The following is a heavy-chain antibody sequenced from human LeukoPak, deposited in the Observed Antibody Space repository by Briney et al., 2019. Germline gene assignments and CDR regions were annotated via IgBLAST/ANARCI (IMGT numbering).Heavy chain of an antibody. CDR2: INSDGSST. CDR1: GFTFSIYW. D-gene: IGHD5-18*01. Sequence: QPGGSLRLSCAASGFTFSIYWMHRVRQPPGKGLVWVSRINSDGSSTSYADSVKGRFTISRDNAKNTLYLQMNSLRVEDTALYYCARDAPGNTALDYWGQGSLVTVSS. V-gene: IGHV3-74*01. J-gene: IGHJ4*02. CDR3: ARDAPGNTALDY.